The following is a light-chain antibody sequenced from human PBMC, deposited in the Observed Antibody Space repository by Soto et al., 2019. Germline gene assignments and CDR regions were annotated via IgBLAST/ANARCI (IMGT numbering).Light chain of an antibody. V-gene: IGKV3-20*01. CDR3: QQFASSPRT. CDR1: QSVSNDF. J-gene: IGKJ1*01. Sequence: EIVLTQSPGILSLSPGERATLSCRASQSVSNDFLAWYQQKPGQAPRLLVFGASTRATDVPDRFSGSGSGADFTLTISRLEPEDFAVYYCQQFASSPRTFGRGTTVEIK. CDR2: GAS.